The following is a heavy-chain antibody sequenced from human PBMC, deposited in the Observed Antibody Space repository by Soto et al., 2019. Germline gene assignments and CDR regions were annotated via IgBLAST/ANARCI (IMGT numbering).Heavy chain of an antibody. D-gene: IGHD3-22*01. CDR3: ARSPYYDSSGPFDY. J-gene: IGHJ4*02. V-gene: IGHV3-53*02. CDR1: GFTVSSNY. CDR2: TYSGGST. Sequence: EVHLVETGGGLIQPGGSLRLSCAASGFTVSSNYMSWVRQAPGRGLEWVSVTYSGGSTYYADSVKGRFTISRDNSKNTLYLQMNSLRAEDTAVYYCARSPYYDSSGPFDYWGQGTLVTVSS.